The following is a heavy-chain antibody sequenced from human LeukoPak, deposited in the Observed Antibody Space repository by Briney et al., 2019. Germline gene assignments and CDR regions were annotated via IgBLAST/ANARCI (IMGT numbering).Heavy chain of an antibody. CDR3: ARELITGTLYYFDY. Sequence: SETLSLTCTVSGGSISSSSYYWSWIRQHPGKGLEWIGYIYYSGSTYYNPSLKSRVTISVDTSKNQFSLKLSSVTAADTAVYYCARELITGTLYYFDYWGQGTLVTVSS. J-gene: IGHJ4*02. D-gene: IGHD1-7*01. CDR2: IYYSGST. CDR1: GGSISSSSYY. V-gene: IGHV4-31*03.